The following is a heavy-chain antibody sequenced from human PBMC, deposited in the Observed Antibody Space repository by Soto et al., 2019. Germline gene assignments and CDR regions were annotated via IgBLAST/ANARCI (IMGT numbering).Heavy chain of an antibody. D-gene: IGHD2-21*02. CDR2: IYPGDSDT. V-gene: IGHV5-51*01. CDR1: GYSFSTYW. Sequence: PAETLKLPCQGSGYSFSTYWTGWVRQMPVKGLAWMGIIYPGDSDTRYSPSFQGQVTISADKSISTAYLQWSSLKASDTAMHYCARRDYCGGDCYSLAFDIWAQGTMVTDSS. CDR3: ARRDYCGGDCYSLAFDI. J-gene: IGHJ3*02.